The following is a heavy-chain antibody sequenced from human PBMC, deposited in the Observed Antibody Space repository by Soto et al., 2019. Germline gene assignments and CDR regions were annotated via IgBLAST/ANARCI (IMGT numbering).Heavy chain of an antibody. CDR3: ARANAYNNVRYFFDF. V-gene: IGHV4-30-2*05. Sequence: SYNPSLQSRLSISRDTSKKQFSLSLTSVTAADTAVYFCARANAYNNVRYFFDFWGQGALVTVSS. J-gene: IGHJ4*02. D-gene: IGHD3-10*01.